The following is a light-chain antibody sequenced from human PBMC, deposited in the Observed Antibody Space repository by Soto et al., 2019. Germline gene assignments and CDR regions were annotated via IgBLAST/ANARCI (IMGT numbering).Light chain of an antibody. CDR1: QSINSH. CDR2: AAS. Sequence: DIQMTQSPSSLSASVGDRVTITCRASQSINSHLNWYQQKPGRAPKLLIYAASSFHSGVPSRFSGSASGTDFTLTISSLQPEDFATYYCQQSYSTPRTFGQGTKVDI. V-gene: IGKV1-39*01. J-gene: IGKJ1*01. CDR3: QQSYSTPRT.